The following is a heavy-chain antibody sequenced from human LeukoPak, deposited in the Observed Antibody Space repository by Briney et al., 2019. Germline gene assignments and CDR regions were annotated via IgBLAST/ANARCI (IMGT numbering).Heavy chain of an antibody. J-gene: IGHJ4*02. CDR3: ARRHVEYSSSSDPYYFDY. CDR1: GGSISSYY. Sequence: SETLSLTCTVSGGSISSYYWTWIRQPPGKGPEWIGSLYYSGSTNYNPSLKSRVTISVDTSKNQFSLKLSSVTAADTAVYYCARRHVEYSSSSDPYYFDYWGQGTLVTVSS. D-gene: IGHD6-6*01. V-gene: IGHV4-59*01. CDR2: LYYSGST.